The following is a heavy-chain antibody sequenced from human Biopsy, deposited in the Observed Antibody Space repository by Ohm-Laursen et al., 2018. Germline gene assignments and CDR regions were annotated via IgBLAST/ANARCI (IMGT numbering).Heavy chain of an antibody. V-gene: IGHV1-2*02. CDR3: VRSRAGGATWGMDV. D-gene: IGHD3-16*01. CDR2: INPDNGGT. Sequence: GSSVKVSCKASGYTFTGYYLHWVRQAPGQGLEWMGWINPDNGGTIHAQKFQGRVTVTRDTSISTAYVEVTSLRSDDTAVYYCVRSRAGGATWGMDVWGQGTMVTVSS. CDR1: GYTFTGYY. J-gene: IGHJ6*02.